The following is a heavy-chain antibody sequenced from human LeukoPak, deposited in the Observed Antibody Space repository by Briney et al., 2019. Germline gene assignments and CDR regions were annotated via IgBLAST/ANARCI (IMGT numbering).Heavy chain of an antibody. CDR1: GGSISSSSFY. V-gene: IGHV4-39*07. D-gene: IGHD5-18*01. Sequence: PSETLSLTCTVSGGSISSSSFYWGWIRQPPGKGLEWIGSIHYSGSTYYNPSLKSRVTISVDTSKNQFSLKLSSVTAADTAVYYCARDGLWIQNPFDIWGQGTVVTVSS. CDR2: IHYSGST. CDR3: ARDGLWIQNPFDI. J-gene: IGHJ3*02.